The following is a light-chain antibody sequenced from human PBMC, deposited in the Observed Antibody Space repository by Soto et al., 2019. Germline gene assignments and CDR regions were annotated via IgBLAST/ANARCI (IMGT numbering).Light chain of an antibody. CDR1: SSNIGATYD. CDR3: QSYDSSLSGHYV. CDR2: GNS. Sequence: QSVLTQPPSVSGAPGQRVTISCTGSSSNIGATYDVQWYQQLPGTAPKLLIYGNSNRPSGVPDRFSGSKSGTSASLAITGLQADDEADYYCQSYDSSLSGHYVFGTGTKVT. V-gene: IGLV1-40*01. J-gene: IGLJ1*01.